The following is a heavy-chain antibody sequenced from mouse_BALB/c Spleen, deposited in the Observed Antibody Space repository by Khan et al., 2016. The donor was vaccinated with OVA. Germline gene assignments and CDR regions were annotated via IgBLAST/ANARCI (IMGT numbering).Heavy chain of an antibody. V-gene: IGHV9-4*02. CDR2: INTHSGVP. CDR3: AVGGAAYYRNDGGAMEY. Sequence: QIQLVQSGPELKKPGETVRISCKASGYTFTTAGIQWVQQMPGKGLKWIGWINTHSGVPKYAEDFKGRFAFSLEISVNTAYLQITNLNNEDTDTYVGAVGGAAYYRNDGGAMEYWGQGTSVTVSS. J-gene: IGHJ4*01. CDR1: GYTFTTAG. D-gene: IGHD2-14*01.